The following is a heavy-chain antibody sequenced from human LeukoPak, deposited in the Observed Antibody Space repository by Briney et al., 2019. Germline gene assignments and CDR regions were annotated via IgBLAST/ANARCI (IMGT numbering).Heavy chain of an antibody. J-gene: IGHJ4*02. CDR2: ISYDGGNE. CDR1: EFTFDSYA. CDR3: ARGSWFGELLPFDY. D-gene: IGHD3-10*01. V-gene: IGHV3-30-3*01. Sequence: GGSLRLSCAASEFTFDSYAMHWVRQAPGKGLEWVAVISYDGGNEYYTDSVRGRFSITRDNSKNTLYLQMNSLSAEDTAVYYCARGSWFGELLPFDYWGQGTLVTVSS.